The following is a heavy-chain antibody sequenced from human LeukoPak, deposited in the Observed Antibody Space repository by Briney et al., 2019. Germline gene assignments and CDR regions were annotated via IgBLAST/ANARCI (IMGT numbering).Heavy chain of an antibody. CDR3: ARDVPGGSWELHYYFDY. J-gene: IGHJ4*02. CDR2: IYTSGST. V-gene: IGHV4-4*07. D-gene: IGHD1-26*01. CDR1: GGSLSSYY. Sequence: PSETLSLTCTVSGGSLSSYYWSWIRQPAGKGLEWIGRIYTSGSTNYKPSLKSRVTMSVDTSKNQFSLKLSSVTAADTAVYYCARDVPGGSWELHYYFDYWGQGTLVTVSS.